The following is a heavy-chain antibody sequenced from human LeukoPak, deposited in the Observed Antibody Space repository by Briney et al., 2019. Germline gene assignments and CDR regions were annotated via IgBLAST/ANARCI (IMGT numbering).Heavy chain of an antibody. V-gene: IGHV3-15*01. CDR2: IKSKTDGGTT. J-gene: IGHJ3*02. Sequence: GGSLRLSCAASGLSSSNAWMSWVRQAPGKGLEWVGRIKSKTDGGTTDYAAPVKGRFTISRHDSKNTLYLQMNSLKTEDTAVYCCTTHPSGAFDIWGQGTMVTVSS. CDR3: TTHPSGAFDI. CDR1: GLSSSNAW.